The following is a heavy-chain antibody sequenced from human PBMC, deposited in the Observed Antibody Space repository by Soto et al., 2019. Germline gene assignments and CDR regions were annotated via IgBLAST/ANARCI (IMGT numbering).Heavy chain of an antibody. Sequence: EVQLLESGGGLVQPGGSLRLSCAASGFTFSSYAMSWVRQAPGKGLEWVSAISGSGGSTYYADSVKGRFTISRDNSKNTRYLQMNSLSAEDTAVYYCAKAVVVVAATPYYYYGMDVWGQGTTVTVSS. V-gene: IGHV3-23*01. CDR2: ISGSGGST. J-gene: IGHJ6*02. CDR1: GFTFSSYA. CDR3: AKAVVVVAATPYYYYGMDV. D-gene: IGHD2-15*01.